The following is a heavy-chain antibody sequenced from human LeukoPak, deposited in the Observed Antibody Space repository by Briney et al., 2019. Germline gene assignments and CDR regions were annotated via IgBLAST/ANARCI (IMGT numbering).Heavy chain of an antibody. CDR2: IYYSGST. Sequence: SETLSLTCTVSGGSISSYYRSWIRQPPGKGLEWIGYIYYSGSTNYNPSLKSRVTISVDTSKNQFSLKLSSVTAADTAVYYCARFLEWYYYFDYWGQGTLVTVSS. CDR1: GGSISSYY. D-gene: IGHD3-3*01. J-gene: IGHJ4*02. V-gene: IGHV4-59*01. CDR3: ARFLEWYYYFDY.